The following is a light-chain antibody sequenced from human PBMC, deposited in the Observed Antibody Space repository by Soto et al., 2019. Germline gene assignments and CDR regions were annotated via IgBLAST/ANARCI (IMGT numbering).Light chain of an antibody. Sequence: EIVLTQSPATLSLSPGERATLSCRASQRISSYLAWYQQKPGQAPRLLIYDASNRAAGIPARFSGSGSGTDFTLTINSLDPEDFAVYYCPQRSNWPLTFGGGPKVDIK. CDR3: PQRSNWPLT. V-gene: IGKV3-11*01. CDR1: QRISSY. J-gene: IGKJ4*01. CDR2: DAS.